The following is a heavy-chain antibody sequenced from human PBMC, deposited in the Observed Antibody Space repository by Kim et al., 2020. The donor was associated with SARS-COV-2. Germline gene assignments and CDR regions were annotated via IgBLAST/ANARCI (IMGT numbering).Heavy chain of an antibody. CDR3: AKKKDIYYYYYGMDV. D-gene: IGHD2-15*01. Sequence: GGSLRLSCAASGFTFSSYGMHWVRQAPGKGLEWVAVISYDGSNKYYADSVKGRFTISRDNSKNTLYLQMNSLRAEDTAVYYCAKKKDIYYYYYGMDVWGQGTTVTVSS. J-gene: IGHJ6*02. CDR2: ISYDGSNK. V-gene: IGHV3-30*18. CDR1: GFTFSSYG.